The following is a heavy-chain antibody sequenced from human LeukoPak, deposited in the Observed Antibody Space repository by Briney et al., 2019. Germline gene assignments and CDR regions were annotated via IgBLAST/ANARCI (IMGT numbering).Heavy chain of an antibody. V-gene: IGHV1-2*02. CDR1: GYTFTEHF. CDR2: IHPASANT. CDR3: ARDLRPANL. D-gene: IGHD1-7*01. J-gene: IGHJ4*02. Sequence: ASVKVSCKASGYTFTEHFIHWVRQAPGQGLQYMGWIHPASANTVYAQMFHGRVTLTRDTPATATYMELSGLRSDDTAVYYCARDLRPANLWGQGTLVTVSS.